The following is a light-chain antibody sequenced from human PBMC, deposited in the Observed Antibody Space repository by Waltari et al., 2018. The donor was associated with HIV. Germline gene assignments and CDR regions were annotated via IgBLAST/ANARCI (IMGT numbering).Light chain of an antibody. J-gene: IGLJ3*02. CDR2: DNF. CDR1: NIEYKT. V-gene: IGLV3-21*03. Sequence: SYVLTQPPSVSVAPQKTATITCGGDNIEYKTVHWYQVRPGQAPVLVIYDNFDRPSGSPERLSGSNAGNTATLTISRVEAGDEADYYCQVWDSSSDHWVFGGGTKLTVL. CDR3: QVWDSSSDHWV.